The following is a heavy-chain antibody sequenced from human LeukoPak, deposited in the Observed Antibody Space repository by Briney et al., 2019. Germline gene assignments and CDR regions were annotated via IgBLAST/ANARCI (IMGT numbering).Heavy chain of an antibody. D-gene: IGHD5-18*01. CDR3: ARGDQRRGYSYGYGY. V-gene: IGHV3-21*01. J-gene: IGHJ4*02. Sequence: PGGSLRLSCAASGFTFSSYSMNWVRQAPGKGLEWVLSISSSSSYIYYADSVKGRFTISRDNAKNSLYLQMNSLRAEDTAVYYCARGDQRRGYSYGYGYWGQGTLVTVSS. CDR2: ISSSSSYI. CDR1: GFTFSSYS.